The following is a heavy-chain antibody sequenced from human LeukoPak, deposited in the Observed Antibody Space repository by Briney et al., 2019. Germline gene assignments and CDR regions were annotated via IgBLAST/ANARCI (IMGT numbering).Heavy chain of an antibody. J-gene: IGHJ4*02. Sequence: GGSLRLSCAASGFNFGAYTINWVRQAPGKGLEWVSCIFSRSESILYADSVKGRFTISRDNAKNSLYLQMDSLRVEDTAVYYCARVAAAAAADYWGQGTLVTVSS. CDR3: ARVAAAAAADY. D-gene: IGHD6-13*01. CDR2: IFSRSESI. V-gene: IGHV3-21*01. CDR1: GFNFGAYT.